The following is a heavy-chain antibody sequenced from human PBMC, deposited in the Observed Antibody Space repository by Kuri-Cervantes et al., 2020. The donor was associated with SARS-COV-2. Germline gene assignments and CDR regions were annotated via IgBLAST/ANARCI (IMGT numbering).Heavy chain of an antibody. CDR3: ARAQGVIIRDYYYMDV. CDR2: IYYSGST. V-gene: IGHV4-39*07. Sequence: ESLKISCTVSGGSISSSSYYWGWIRQPPGKGLEWIGSIYYSGSTNYNPSLKSRVTISVDTSKNQFSLKLSSVTAADTAVYYCARAQGVIIRDYYYMDVWGKGTTVTVSS. D-gene: IGHD3-10*01. CDR1: GGSISSSSYY. J-gene: IGHJ6*03.